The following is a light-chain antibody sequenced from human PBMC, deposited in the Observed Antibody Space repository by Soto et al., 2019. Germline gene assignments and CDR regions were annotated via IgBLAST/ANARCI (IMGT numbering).Light chain of an antibody. CDR3: SSYIMRSTIRV. J-gene: IGLJ1*01. Sequence: QSVLTQPPSASGTPGQRVTISCSGGSSNIGTNQVYWYHQLPGMAPKLIISEVDNRPSGVSNRFSGSKSGNTASLTISGLLAEDEADYYCSSYIMRSTIRVLGNGTKVT. CDR2: EVD. CDR1: SSNIGTNQ. V-gene: IGLV1-47*01.